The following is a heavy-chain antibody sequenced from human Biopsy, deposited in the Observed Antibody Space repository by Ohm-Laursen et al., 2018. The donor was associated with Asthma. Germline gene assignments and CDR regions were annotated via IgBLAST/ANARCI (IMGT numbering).Heavy chain of an antibody. CDR3: ARAQDYYDSRGYYRSFDY. D-gene: IGHD3-22*01. CDR2: IYYSGST. J-gene: IGHJ4*02. V-gene: IGHV4-31*03. CDR1: GHSLIRSDYY. Sequence: TLSLPRTVSGHSLIRSDYYWTWIREHPGKGLEWIGLIYYSGSTYYNPSLKSRVSISIDTSKNQFALKLSSVTAADTAVYYCARAQDYYDSRGYYRSFDYWGQGTLVTVSS.